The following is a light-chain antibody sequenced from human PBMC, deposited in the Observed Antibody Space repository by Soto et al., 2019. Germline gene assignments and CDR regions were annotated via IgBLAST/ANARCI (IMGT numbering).Light chain of an antibody. Sequence: EIVMTQSPATLSVSPGERATLSCRASQSVSSNLAWYQQKPGQAPRLLIYGASTRATGIPARFSGSRSGTEFTHTISSLQSQDFAVYYYQQYNYWSETVGQGTKVEIK. CDR1: QSVSSN. CDR3: QQYNYWSET. V-gene: IGKV3-15*01. J-gene: IGKJ1*01. CDR2: GAS.